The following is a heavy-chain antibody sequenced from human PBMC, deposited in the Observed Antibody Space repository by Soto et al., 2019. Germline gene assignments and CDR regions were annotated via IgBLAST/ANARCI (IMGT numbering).Heavy chain of an antibody. Sequence: SETLSLTCTVSGGSISSRNRYWGWLRQPPGRGLEWIGSTYESGGSDYNPSLKSRVTMSVDMSKNQFSLKINSVTAADTAMYFCARHGDTGSLRTWFDLWGQGTLVTVSS. J-gene: IGHJ5*02. D-gene: IGHD1-26*01. CDR3: ARHGDTGSLRTWFDL. CDR1: GGSISSRNRY. V-gene: IGHV4-39*01. CDR2: TYESGGS.